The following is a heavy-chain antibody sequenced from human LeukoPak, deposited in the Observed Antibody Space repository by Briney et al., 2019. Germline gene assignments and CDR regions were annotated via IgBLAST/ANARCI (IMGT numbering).Heavy chain of an antibody. V-gene: IGHV4-38-2*01. CDR2: IYHSGST. Sequence: SETLSLTCAVSGYSITSGYYWGWIRQPPGKGLEWIGSIYHSGSTYYNPSLKSRVTISVDTSKNQFSLRLSSVTAADTAVYYCARHEYSGSYYGLSWFDPWGQGTLVTVSS. CDR1: GYSITSGYY. J-gene: IGHJ5*02. CDR3: ARHEYSGSYYGLSWFDP. D-gene: IGHD1-26*01.